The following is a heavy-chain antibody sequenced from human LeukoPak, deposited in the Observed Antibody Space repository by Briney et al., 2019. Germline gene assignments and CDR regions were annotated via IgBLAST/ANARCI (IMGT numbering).Heavy chain of an antibody. Sequence: GESLKISCKGSGYSFTSYWIGWVRQMPGKGLEWMGIIYPGDSDTRYSPSFQGQVTISADKSISTAYLQWSSLKASDTAMYYCARRVGYCGSTSCYTAFDIWGQGTMVTVSS. CDR2: IYPGDSDT. J-gene: IGHJ3*02. V-gene: IGHV5-51*01. D-gene: IGHD2-2*02. CDR3: ARRVGYCGSTSCYTAFDI. CDR1: GYSFTSYW.